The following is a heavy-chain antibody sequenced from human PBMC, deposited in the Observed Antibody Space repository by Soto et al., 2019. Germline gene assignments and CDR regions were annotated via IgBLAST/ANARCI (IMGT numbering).Heavy chain of an antibody. J-gene: IGHJ6*02. Sequence: SETLSLTCSVSGDSIASGGYSWSWIRQPPGKGLEWIGYAYYTGTTYYSPSLKSRVVISVDRANNQFSLRLNSVTAADTAVYYCARALLNHSEENEEVLDVWGQGTSVIVSS. V-gene: IGHV4-30-2*01. CDR3: ARALLNHSEENEEVLDV. CDR2: AYYTGTT. CDR1: GDSIASGGYS. D-gene: IGHD1-1*01.